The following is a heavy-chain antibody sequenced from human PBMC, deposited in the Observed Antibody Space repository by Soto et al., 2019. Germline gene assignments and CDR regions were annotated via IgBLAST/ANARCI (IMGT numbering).Heavy chain of an antibody. D-gene: IGHD6-19*01. Sequence: QVQLVQSGAEVKKPGASVKVSCKASGYTFTSYDINWVRQATGQGLEWMGWMNPNSGNTGYAQKFQGRVTMTRNTSISTAYMALSSLRSEDTAVYYCARGRQQWLVRGWYFDLWGRGTLVTVSS. J-gene: IGHJ2*01. V-gene: IGHV1-8*01. CDR2: MNPNSGNT. CDR1: GYTFTSYD. CDR3: ARGRQQWLVRGWYFDL.